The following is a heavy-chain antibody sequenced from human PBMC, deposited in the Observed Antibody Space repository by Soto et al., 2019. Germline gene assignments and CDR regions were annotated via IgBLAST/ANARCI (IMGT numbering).Heavy chain of an antibody. CDR1: GFTFSSYS. CDR2: ISSSSSYI. Sequence: PGGSLRLSCAASGFTFSSYSMNWVRQAPGKGLEWVSSISSSSSYIYYADSVKGRFTISRDNAKNSLYLQMNSLRAEDTAVYYCARDPHPSDIVVVPAAIFYYYGMDVWGQGTTVTVSS. J-gene: IGHJ6*02. V-gene: IGHV3-21*01. D-gene: IGHD2-2*02. CDR3: ARDPHPSDIVVVPAAIFYYYGMDV.